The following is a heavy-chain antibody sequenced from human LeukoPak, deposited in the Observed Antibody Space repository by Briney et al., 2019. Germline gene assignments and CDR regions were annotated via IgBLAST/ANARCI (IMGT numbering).Heavy chain of an antibody. J-gene: IGHJ4*02. Sequence: SQTLSLTCGISGDSVSSNSAAWNWIRQSPSRGLEWLGRTYYRFKWYNDYAVSVKSRITINPDTSKNQFSLQLNSVTPEDTAVYYCARSMVSKGYFDYWGQGTLVTVSS. CDR3: ARSMVSKGYFDY. D-gene: IGHD2-8*01. CDR2: TYYRFKWYN. CDR1: GDSVSSNSAA. V-gene: IGHV6-1*01.